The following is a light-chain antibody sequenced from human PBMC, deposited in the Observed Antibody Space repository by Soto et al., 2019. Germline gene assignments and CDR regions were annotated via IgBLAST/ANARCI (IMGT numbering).Light chain of an antibody. Sequence: IGLTQSPGTLSLSPGERATLSCRASQSVSSSYLAWYQQKPGQAPRLLIYGASSRATGIPDRFSGSGSGTDFTLTISRLEPEDFEVYYCQQYGSSPGTFGQGTKVEIK. J-gene: IGKJ1*01. CDR3: QQYGSSPGT. CDR1: QSVSSSY. CDR2: GAS. V-gene: IGKV3-20*01.